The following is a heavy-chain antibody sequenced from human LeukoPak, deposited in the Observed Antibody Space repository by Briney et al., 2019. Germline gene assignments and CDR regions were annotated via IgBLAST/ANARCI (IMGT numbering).Heavy chain of an antibody. J-gene: IGHJ4*02. D-gene: IGHD2-2*01. CDR3: ARGGGYRDFDY. V-gene: IGHV4-34*01. Sequence: SETLSLTCAVYGGSFSGYYWSWIRQPPGKGLEWIGEINHSGSTNYNPSLKSRVTISVDTSKNQFSLKLSSVTAADTAVYYCARGGGYRDFDYWGQGTLVTVPS. CDR1: GGSFSGYY. CDR2: INHSGST.